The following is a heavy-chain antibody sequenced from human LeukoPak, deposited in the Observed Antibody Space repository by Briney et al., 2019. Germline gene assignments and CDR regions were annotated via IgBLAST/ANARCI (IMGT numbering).Heavy chain of an antibody. D-gene: IGHD4-23*01. J-gene: IGHJ5*02. Sequence: GGSLRLSCAASGFTSSSYAMHWVRQAPGKGLEYVSAISSNGGSTYYANSVKGRFAISRDNSKNTLYLQMGSLRAEDMAVYYCARELGGNDGNWFDPWGQGTLVTVSS. CDR2: ISSNGGST. CDR1: GFTSSSYA. V-gene: IGHV3-64*01. CDR3: ARELGGNDGNWFDP.